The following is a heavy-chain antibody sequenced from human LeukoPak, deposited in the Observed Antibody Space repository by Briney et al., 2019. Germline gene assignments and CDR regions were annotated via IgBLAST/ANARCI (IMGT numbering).Heavy chain of an antibody. CDR2: IYYSGST. Sequence: SETLSLTCTVSGGSISSHYWSWIRQPPGKGLEWIGYIYYSGSTNCNPSLKSRVTISVDTSKNQFSLKLSSVTAADTAVYYCARAVGATILFDYWGQGTLVTVSS. J-gene: IGHJ4*02. D-gene: IGHD1-26*01. CDR3: ARAVGATILFDY. CDR1: GGSISSHY. V-gene: IGHV4-59*11.